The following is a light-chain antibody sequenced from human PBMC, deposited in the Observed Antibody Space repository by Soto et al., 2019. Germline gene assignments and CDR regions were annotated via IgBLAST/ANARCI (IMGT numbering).Light chain of an antibody. J-gene: IGKJ1*01. CDR3: QQYNNWPRT. Sequence: EIVMTQSPATLSVSPGERATLSCRASQSVSSNLAWYEQKPGQAPRLLIYGASTRATRIPARFSGSGSGTEFTITISSLQSEDFAVYYLQQYNNWPRTFGQGTQVEIK. V-gene: IGKV3-15*01. CDR1: QSVSSN. CDR2: GAS.